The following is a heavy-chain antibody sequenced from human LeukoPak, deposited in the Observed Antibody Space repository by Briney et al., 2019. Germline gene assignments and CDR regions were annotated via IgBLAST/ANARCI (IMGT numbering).Heavy chain of an antibody. Sequence: SETLSLTCTVSGGSISSSSYYWGWIRQPPGKGLEWIGSIYYSGSTYYNPSLKSRVTISVDTSKNQFSLKLSSVTAADTAVYYCARVCGKVAATFYYYMDVWGKGTTVTVSS. CDR3: ARVCGKVAATFYYYMDV. CDR2: IYYSGST. CDR1: GGSISSSSYY. D-gene: IGHD2-15*01. V-gene: IGHV4-39*07. J-gene: IGHJ6*03.